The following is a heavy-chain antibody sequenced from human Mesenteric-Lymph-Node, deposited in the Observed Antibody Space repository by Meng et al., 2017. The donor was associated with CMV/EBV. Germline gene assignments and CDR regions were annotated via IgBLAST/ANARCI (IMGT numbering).Heavy chain of an antibody. CDR1: GFTVSSNY. V-gene: IGHV3-53*01. CDR2: MYSGGAT. J-gene: IGHJ4*02. Sequence: GGSLRLSCAASGFTVSSNYMSWVRQAPGKGLEWVSVMYSGGATYYADSVRGRFTLSRDYSKNTLYLQMNSLRADDTAVYYCARSSGAYYPEPYYFDYWGQGTLVTVSS. CDR3: ARSSGAYYPEPYYFDY. D-gene: IGHD3-3*01.